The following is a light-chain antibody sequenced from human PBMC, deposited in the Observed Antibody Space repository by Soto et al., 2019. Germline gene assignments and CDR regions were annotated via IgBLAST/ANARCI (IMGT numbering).Light chain of an antibody. J-gene: IGLJ1*01. V-gene: IGLV2-14*01. CDR2: DVS. Sequence: ALTQPASVSGSPGQSITISCTGTSSDVGSYNYVSWYQQHPGKAPKLMIYDVSNRPSGVSNRFSGSKSGNTASLTISGLQAEDEADYYCSSYTSSSTPYVFGTGTKVTVL. CDR3: SSYTSSSTPYV. CDR1: SSDVGSYNY.